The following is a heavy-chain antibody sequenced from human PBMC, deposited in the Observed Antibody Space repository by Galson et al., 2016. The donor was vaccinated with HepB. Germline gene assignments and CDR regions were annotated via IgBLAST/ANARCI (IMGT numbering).Heavy chain of an antibody. J-gene: IGHJ4*02. CDR3: ARRSFSGRHYVRSFDY. D-gene: IGHD1-26*01. V-gene: IGHV3-23*01. CDR2: IIVSGGKT. Sequence: SLRLSCAASGFTFNNYAMSWVRQAPGQGLEWVSTIIVSGGKTYYADSVKGRVTISRDNSKNTLYLHMNSLRAEDTAVYYCARRSFSGRHYVRSFDYWGQGTLVTVSS. CDR1: GFTFNNYA.